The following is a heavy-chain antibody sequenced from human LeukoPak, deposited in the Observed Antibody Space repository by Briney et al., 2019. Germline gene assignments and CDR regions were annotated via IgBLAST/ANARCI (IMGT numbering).Heavy chain of an antibody. CDR2: INPNSGGT. Sequence: GASVKVSCKASGYTFTGYYMRWVRQAPGQGLEWMGWINPNSGGTNYAQKFQGRVTMTRDTSISTAYMELSRLRSDDTAVYYCARLDPNYYGSGRGFDYWGQGTLVTVSS. CDR3: ARLDPNYYGSGRGFDY. V-gene: IGHV1-2*02. J-gene: IGHJ4*02. D-gene: IGHD3-10*01. CDR1: GYTFTGYY.